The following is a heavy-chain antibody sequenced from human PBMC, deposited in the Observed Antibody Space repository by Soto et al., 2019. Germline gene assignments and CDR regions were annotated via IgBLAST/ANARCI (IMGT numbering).Heavy chain of an antibody. Sequence: SETLSLTCAVYGGSFSGYYWSWIRQPPGKGLEWIGEINHSGSTNYNPSLKSRVTISVDTSKNQFSLKLSSVTAADTAVYYCARGGATYYDILTGPQTHNWFDPWGQGTLVTVSS. CDR2: INHSGST. D-gene: IGHD3-9*01. CDR1: GGSFSGYY. J-gene: IGHJ5*02. CDR3: ARGGATYYDILTGPQTHNWFDP. V-gene: IGHV4-34*01.